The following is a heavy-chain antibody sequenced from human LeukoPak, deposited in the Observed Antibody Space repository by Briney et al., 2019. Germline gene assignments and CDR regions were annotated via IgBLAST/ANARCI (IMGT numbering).Heavy chain of an antibody. CDR2: ISYDGSNK. CDR1: GCTFSSYG. CDR3: AKDGYNRSVAD. J-gene: IGHJ4*02. V-gene: IGHV3-30*18. Sequence: GRCLTLSCAASGCTFSSYGMHWVRHAPGKGMEWVAVISYDGSNKNYADSVKGRFTISRDNSKHTLDLEMNSVRAEDTAVYYCAKDGYNRSVADWGQGTLVTVSS. D-gene: IGHD6-19*01.